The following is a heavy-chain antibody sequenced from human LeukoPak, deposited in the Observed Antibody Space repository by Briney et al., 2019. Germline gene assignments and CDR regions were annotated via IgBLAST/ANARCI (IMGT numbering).Heavy chain of an antibody. D-gene: IGHD2-15*01. Sequence: PSQTLSLTCAVSGGSISSGGYCWSWIRQPPGKGLEWIGYIYHSGSTYYNPSLKSRVTISVDRSKNQFSLKLSSVTAADTAVYYCARGSSRSGYWGQGTLVTVSS. CDR2: IYHSGST. CDR3: ARGSSRSGY. J-gene: IGHJ4*02. V-gene: IGHV4-30-2*01. CDR1: GGSISSGGYC.